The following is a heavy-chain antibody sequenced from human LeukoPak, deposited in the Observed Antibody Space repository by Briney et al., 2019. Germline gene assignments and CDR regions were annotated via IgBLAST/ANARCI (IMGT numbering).Heavy chain of an antibody. CDR3: AREPAAKVYYYYYYMDV. J-gene: IGHJ6*03. CDR1: GGSFSGYY. Sequence: PSETLSLTCAVYGGSFSGYYWSWIRQPPGKGLEWIGEINHSGSTNYNPSLKSRVTISVDTSKNQFSLKLSSATAADTAVYYCAREPAAKVYYYYYYMDVWGKGTTVTVSS. D-gene: IGHD2-2*01. CDR2: INHSGST. V-gene: IGHV4-34*01.